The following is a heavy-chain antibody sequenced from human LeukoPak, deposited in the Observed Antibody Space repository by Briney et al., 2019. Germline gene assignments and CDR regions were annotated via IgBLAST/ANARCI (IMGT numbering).Heavy chain of an antibody. D-gene: IGHD3-10*01. CDR2: IDSSGST. CDR1: GDSISNYY. Sequence: SETLSLTCTVSGDSISNYYWTWIRQPPGKGLEWIGCIDSSGSTKYNSSLKSRVTISLDTSKSQFSLKLTSVTAADTAVYHCARTSRHYYGSGSKLIPWPAGMDVWGQGTTVTVSS. CDR3: ARTSRHYYGSGSKLIPWPAGMDV. V-gene: IGHV4-59*01. J-gene: IGHJ6*02.